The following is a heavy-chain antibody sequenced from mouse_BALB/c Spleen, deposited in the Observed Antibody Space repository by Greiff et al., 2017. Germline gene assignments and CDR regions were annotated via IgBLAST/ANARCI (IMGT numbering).Heavy chain of an antibody. CDR3: ARSLRRQAWFAY. CDR2: ISSGSSTI. CDR1: GFTFSSFG. Sequence: DVKLVESGGGLVQPGGSRKLSCAASGFTFSSFGMHWVRQAPEKGLEWVAYISSGSSTIYYADTVKGRFTISRDNPKNTLFLQMTSLRSEDTAMYYCARSLRRQAWFAYWGQGTLVTVSA. D-gene: IGHD1-2*01. J-gene: IGHJ3*01. V-gene: IGHV5-17*02.